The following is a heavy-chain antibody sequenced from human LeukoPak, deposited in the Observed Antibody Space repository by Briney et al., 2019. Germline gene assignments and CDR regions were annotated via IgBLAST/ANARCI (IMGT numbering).Heavy chain of an antibody. CDR3: ARAGRGYSNYGDWFDP. V-gene: IGHV1-2*02. CDR2: INPNSGGT. CDR1: GYTFTGHY. Sequence: ASVKVSCKASGYTFTGHYMHWVRQAPGQGLEWMGWINPNSGGTNYAQKFQGRVTMTRDTSISTAYMELSRLRSDDTAVYYCARAGRGYSNYGDWFDPWGQGTLVTVSS. J-gene: IGHJ5*02. D-gene: IGHD4-11*01.